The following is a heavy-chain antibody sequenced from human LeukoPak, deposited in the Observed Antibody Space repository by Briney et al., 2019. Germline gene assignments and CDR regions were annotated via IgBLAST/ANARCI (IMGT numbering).Heavy chain of an antibody. Sequence: ASVKVSCKGSGYTFTGYYMHWVRQAPGQGLEWMGRINPNSGGTNYAQKFQGRVTMTRDTSIGTAYMELSRLRSDDTAVYYCARGELYSGSQDYWGQGTLVTASS. CDR2: INPNSGGT. D-gene: IGHD1-26*01. CDR1: GYTFTGYY. J-gene: IGHJ4*02. V-gene: IGHV1-2*06. CDR3: ARGELYSGSQDY.